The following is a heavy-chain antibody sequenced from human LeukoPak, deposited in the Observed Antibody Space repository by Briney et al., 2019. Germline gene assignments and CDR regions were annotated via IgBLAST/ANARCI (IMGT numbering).Heavy chain of an antibody. CDR3: ARLGYTVTTRYFDY. J-gene: IGHJ4*02. CDR1: GGSISSGGYY. D-gene: IGHD4-17*01. Sequence: KTSETLSLTCTVSGGSISSGGYYWSWIRQHPGKGLEWIGYIYYSGSTNYNPSLKSRVTISVDTSKNQFSLKLSSVTAADTAVYYCARLGYTVTTRYFDYWGQGTLVTVSS. CDR2: IYYSGST. V-gene: IGHV4-61*08.